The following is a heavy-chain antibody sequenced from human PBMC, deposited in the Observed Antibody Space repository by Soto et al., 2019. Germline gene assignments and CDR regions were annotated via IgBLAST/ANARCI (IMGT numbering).Heavy chain of an antibody. J-gene: IGHJ4*02. CDR2: ISAYNGNT. V-gene: IGHV1-18*01. CDR3: AGDWAAAGPFDY. CDR1: GYTFTSYG. Sequence: ASVKVPCKASGYTFTSYGISWVRQAPGQGLEWMGWISAYNGNTNYAQKLQGRVTMTTDTSTSTAYMELRSLRSDDTAVYYCAGDWAAAGPFDYWGQGTLVTVSS. D-gene: IGHD6-13*01.